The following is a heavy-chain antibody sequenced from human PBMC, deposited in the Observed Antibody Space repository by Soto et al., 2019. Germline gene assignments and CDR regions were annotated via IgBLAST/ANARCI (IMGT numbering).Heavy chain of an antibody. V-gene: IGHV4-34*01. D-gene: IGHD3-10*01. Sequence: TSETLSLTCAVYGGSFSGYYWCWIRQPPGKGLEWIGEINHSGSTKDNPSLKSRVTISVDTSKNQFSLKLSSVTAADTAVYYCARGSVLWFGEYDLWGRGTLVTVSS. CDR2: INHSGST. J-gene: IGHJ2*01. CDR1: GGSFSGYY. CDR3: ARGSVLWFGEYDL.